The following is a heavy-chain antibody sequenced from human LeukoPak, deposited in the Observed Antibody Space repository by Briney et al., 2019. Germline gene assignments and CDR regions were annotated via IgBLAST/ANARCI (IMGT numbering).Heavy chain of an antibody. CDR3: ARDLSGPSVY. V-gene: IGHV3-7*01. CDR2: IRPDGGEK. D-gene: IGHD2-15*01. CDR1: GFTFSNYW. Sequence: GGSLRLSCVVSGFTFSNYWMSWVRQAPGKGLEWVINIRPDGGEKYFVDSVKGRFTISRDNAKNSLYLQMDSLRAEDTAVYYCARDLSGPSVYWGQGTLVTVSS. J-gene: IGHJ4*02.